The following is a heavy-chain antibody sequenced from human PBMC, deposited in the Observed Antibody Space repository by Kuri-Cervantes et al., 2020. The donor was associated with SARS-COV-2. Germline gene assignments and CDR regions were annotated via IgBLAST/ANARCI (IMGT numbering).Heavy chain of an antibody. CDR2: IYTSGST. D-gene: IGHD6-19*01. V-gene: IGHV4-38-2*02. J-gene: IGHJ6*03. CDR3: ARECPESWYSSGWYYYYYYMDV. CDR1: GYSISSGYY. Sequence: SETLSLTCAVSGYSISSGYYWGWIRQPPGKGLEWIGRIYTSGSTNYNPSLKSRVTMSVDTSKNQFSLKLSSVTAADTAVYYCARECPESWYSSGWYYYYYYMDVWGKGTPVTVSS.